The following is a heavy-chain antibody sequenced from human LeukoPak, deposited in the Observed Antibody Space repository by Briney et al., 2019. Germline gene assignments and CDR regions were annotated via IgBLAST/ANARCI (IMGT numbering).Heavy chain of an antibody. CDR2: IYYSGST. CDR1: GGSISSGGYY. CDR3: GLMVRGVIGLL. Sequence: SETLSLTCTVSGGSISSGGYYWSWIRQHPGKGLEWIGYIYYSGSTYYNPSLKSRVTISVDTSKNQFSLKLSSVTAADTAVYHCGLMVRGVIGLLWGQGTLVTVSS. J-gene: IGHJ4*02. V-gene: IGHV4-31*03. D-gene: IGHD3-10*01.